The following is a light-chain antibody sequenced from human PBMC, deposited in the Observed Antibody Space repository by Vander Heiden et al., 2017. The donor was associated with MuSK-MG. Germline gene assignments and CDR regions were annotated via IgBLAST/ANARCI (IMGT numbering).Light chain of an antibody. Sequence: DIQLTQSPSSLSVSVGDRVTITSRASQTIFNYLNCYQKSPGKAPKLLICSASTVQSGTPPMFSGSGSGTDFTLVISSLQPEDFATYCCQQGYTTPLTFGGGTKIETK. CDR2: SAS. CDR1: QTIFNY. J-gene: IGKJ4*01. CDR3: QQGYTTPLT. V-gene: IGKV1-39*01.